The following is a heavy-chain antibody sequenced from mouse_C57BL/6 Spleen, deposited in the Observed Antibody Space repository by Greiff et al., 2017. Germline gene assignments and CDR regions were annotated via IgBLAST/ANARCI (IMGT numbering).Heavy chain of an antibody. CDR3: ARQGNSYAMDY. CDR1: GFTFSDYY. CDR2: ISNGGGST. V-gene: IGHV5-12*01. J-gene: IGHJ4*01. D-gene: IGHD2-1*01. Sequence: EVHLVESGGGLVQPGGSLKLSCAASGFTFSDYYMYWVRQTPEKRLEWVAYISNGGGSTYYSDTVKGRFTISRDNAKNTLYLQMSRLKSEDTAMYYCARQGNSYAMDYWGQGTSVTVSS.